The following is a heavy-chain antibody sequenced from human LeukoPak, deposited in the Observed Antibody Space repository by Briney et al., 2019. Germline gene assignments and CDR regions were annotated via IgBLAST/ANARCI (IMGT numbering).Heavy chain of an antibody. V-gene: IGHV1-46*01. J-gene: IGHJ4*02. CDR3: ARASYYYDFSF. CDR1: GYTFTSYF. D-gene: IGHD3-22*01. CDR2: INSSGGGT. Sequence: ASVKVSCKASGYTFTSYFMYWVRQAPGQGLDWMGVINSSGGGTSYAQKFQGRVTMTRDTSTSTVYMELSSLRSEDTAVYYCARASYYYDFSFWGQGTLVTVSS.